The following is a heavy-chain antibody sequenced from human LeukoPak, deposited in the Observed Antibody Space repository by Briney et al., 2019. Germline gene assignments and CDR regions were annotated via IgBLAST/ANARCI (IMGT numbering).Heavy chain of an antibody. CDR1: GYTFSDYY. D-gene: IGHD6-19*01. J-gene: IGHJ4*02. V-gene: IGHV3-69-1*01. CDR3: ARVAVVLHYFDY. CDR2: ISRSSTL. Sequence: GGSLRLSCAASGYTFSDYYMNWVRQAPGKGLELVSSISRSSTLYYADSVKGRFTISRDNAKNSLCLQMNSLRAEDTAVSDCARVAVVLHYFDYWGQGTLVTVSS.